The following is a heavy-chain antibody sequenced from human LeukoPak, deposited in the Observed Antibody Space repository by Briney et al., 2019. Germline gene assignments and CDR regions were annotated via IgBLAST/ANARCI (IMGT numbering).Heavy chain of an antibody. J-gene: IGHJ4*02. Sequence: ASVKVSCKASGYTFTGYYMHWVRQAPGQGLEWMGWINPNSGGTNYAQKFQGRVTMTRDTSISTAYMELSRLRSDDAAVYYCARDMLTTVTTGHWGQGTLVTVSS. CDR1: GYTFTGYY. CDR3: ARDMLTTVTTGH. V-gene: IGHV1-2*02. D-gene: IGHD4-17*01. CDR2: INPNSGGT.